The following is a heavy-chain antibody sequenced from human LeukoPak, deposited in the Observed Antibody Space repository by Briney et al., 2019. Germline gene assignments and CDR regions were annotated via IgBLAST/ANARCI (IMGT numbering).Heavy chain of an antibody. Sequence: SVKVSRKASGGTFSSYAISWVRQAPGQGLEWMGGIIPIFGTANYAQKFQGRVTITTDESTSTAYMELSSLSSEDTAVYYCAREVSYYFDYWGQGTLVTVSS. CDR1: GGTFSSYA. J-gene: IGHJ4*02. CDR3: AREVSYYFDY. CDR2: IIPIFGTA. V-gene: IGHV1-69*05.